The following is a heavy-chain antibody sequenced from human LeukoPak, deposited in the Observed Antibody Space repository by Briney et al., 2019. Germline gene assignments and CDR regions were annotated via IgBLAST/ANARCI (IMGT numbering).Heavy chain of an antibody. J-gene: IGHJ6*04. CDR3: ARDHYYGSGSYGDYYYGMDV. CDR2: INHSGST. D-gene: IGHD3-10*01. CDR1: GGSFSGYY. V-gene: IGHV4-34*01. Sequence: PSETLSLTCAVYGGSFSGYYWSWIRQPPGKGLEWSGEINHSGSTNYNPSLKSRVTISVDTFKNQFSLKLSSVTAADTAVYYCARDHYYGSGSYGDYYYGMDVWGKGTTVTVSS.